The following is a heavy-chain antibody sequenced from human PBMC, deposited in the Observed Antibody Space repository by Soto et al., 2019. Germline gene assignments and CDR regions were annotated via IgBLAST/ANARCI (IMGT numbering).Heavy chain of an antibody. J-gene: IGHJ4*02. CDR2: INAGNGNT. V-gene: IGHV1-3*01. Sequence: EASVKVSCKASGYTFTSYAMHWVRQAPGQRLEWMGWINAGNGNTNYAQKLQGRVTMTTDTFTSTAYMELRSLRSDDTAVYYCARGTWELGYYWGQGTLVTVSS. CDR1: GYTFTSYA. CDR3: ARGTWELGYY. D-gene: IGHD1-26*01.